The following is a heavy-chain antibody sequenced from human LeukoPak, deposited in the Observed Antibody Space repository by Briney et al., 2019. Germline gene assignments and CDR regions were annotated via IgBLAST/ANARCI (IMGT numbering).Heavy chain of an antibody. CDR2: IKQDGSQK. D-gene: IGHD5-24*01. CDR1: GFTFSSYW. Sequence: GGSLRLSCAASGFTFSSYWMSWVRQAPGKGLEWVANIKQDGSQKYYVDSVKGRFSISRDNAKNSLYLQMNSLRAEDTAIYYCTRVGYIDEGIDYWGQGTLVTVSS. V-gene: IGHV3-7*04. J-gene: IGHJ4*02. CDR3: TRVGYIDEGIDY.